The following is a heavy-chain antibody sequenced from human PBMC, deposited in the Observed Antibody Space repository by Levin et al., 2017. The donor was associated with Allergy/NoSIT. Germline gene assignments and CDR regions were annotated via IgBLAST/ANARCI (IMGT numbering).Heavy chain of an antibody. Sequence: PGGSLRLSCAASGFTFSSYWMSWVRQAPGKGLEWVANIKQDGSEKYYVDSVKGRFTISRDNAKNSLYLQMNSLRAEDTAVYYCARGIAARPDRGKGRGEADYWGQGTLVTVSS. D-gene: IGHD6-6*01. CDR2: IKQDGSEK. V-gene: IGHV3-7*04. CDR1: GFTFSSYW. CDR3: ARGIAARPDRGKGRGEADY. J-gene: IGHJ4*02.